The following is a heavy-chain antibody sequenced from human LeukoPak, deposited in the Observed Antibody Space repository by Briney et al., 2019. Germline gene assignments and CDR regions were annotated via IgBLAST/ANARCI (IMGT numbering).Heavy chain of an antibody. CDR2: IYSGGST. CDR3: AKDHYYDSSNYYYGRPNLFDY. Sequence: GGSLRLSCAASEFSVGSNYMTWVRQAPGKGLEWVSLIYSGGSTYYADSVKGRFTISRDNPKKTLYLQMDSLRAEDTAVYYCAKDHYYDSSNYYYGRPNLFDYWGQGTLVTVSS. D-gene: IGHD3-22*01. J-gene: IGHJ4*02. V-gene: IGHV3-53*01. CDR1: EFSVGSNY.